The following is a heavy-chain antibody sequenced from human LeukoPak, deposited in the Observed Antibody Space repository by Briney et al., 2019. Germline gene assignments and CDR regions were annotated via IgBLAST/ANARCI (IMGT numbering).Heavy chain of an antibody. D-gene: IGHD2/OR15-2a*01. CDR3: ASQGTKDFYYYYGMDV. Sequence: PSETLSLTCTVSGGSISSYYWSWIRQPPGKGLEWIGYIYYSGSTNYNPSLKSRVTISVDTSKNQFSLKLSSVTAADTAVYYCASQGTKDFYYYYGMDVWGQGTTVTVSS. CDR2: IYYSGST. J-gene: IGHJ6*02. V-gene: IGHV4-59*01. CDR1: GGSISSYY.